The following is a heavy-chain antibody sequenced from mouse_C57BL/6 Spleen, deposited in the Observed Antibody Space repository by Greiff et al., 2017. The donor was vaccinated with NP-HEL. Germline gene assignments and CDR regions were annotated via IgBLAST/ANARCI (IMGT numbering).Heavy chain of an antibody. V-gene: IGHV1-7*01. CDR1: GYTFTSYW. J-gene: IGHJ2*01. CDR2: ISPSSGSP. Sequence: QVQLQQSGAELAKPGASVKLSCTASGYTFTSYWMHWVKQRPGQGLEWIGYISPSSGSPKSNQKLKDKATLTADKSSSTAYMKRSSLTYEDSAVYYCAISASSGYRHYFDYWGQGTTLTVSS. CDR3: AISASSGYRHYFDY. D-gene: IGHD3-2*02.